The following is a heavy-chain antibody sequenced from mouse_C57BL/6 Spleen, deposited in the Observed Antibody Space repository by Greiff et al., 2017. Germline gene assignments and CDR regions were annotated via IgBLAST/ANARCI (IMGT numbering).Heavy chain of an antibody. J-gene: IGHJ4*01. CDR3: ARGVTTVVAYYAMDY. Sequence: VQLQQSGAELVKPGASVKMSCKASGYTFTSYWITWVKQRPGQGLEWIGDIYPGSGSTNYNEKFKSKATLTVDTSSSTAYMQLSSLTSEDSAVYYCARGVTTVVAYYAMDYWGQGTSVTVSS. D-gene: IGHD1-1*01. CDR1: GYTFTSYW. V-gene: IGHV1-55*01. CDR2: IYPGSGST.